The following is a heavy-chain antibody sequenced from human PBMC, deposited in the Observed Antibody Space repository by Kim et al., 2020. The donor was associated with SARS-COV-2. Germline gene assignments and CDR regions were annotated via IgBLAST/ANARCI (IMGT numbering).Heavy chain of an antibody. Sequence: SETLSLTCTVSGGSISSGSYYWSWIRQPAGKGLEWIGRIYTSGSTNYNPSLKSRVTISVDTSKNQFSLKLSSVTAADTAVYYCARDCSGGSCYPYYYYGMDVWGQGTTVTVSS. V-gene: IGHV4-61*02. CDR2: IYTSGST. CDR1: GGSISSGSYY. J-gene: IGHJ6*02. D-gene: IGHD2-15*01. CDR3: ARDCSGGSCYPYYYYGMDV.